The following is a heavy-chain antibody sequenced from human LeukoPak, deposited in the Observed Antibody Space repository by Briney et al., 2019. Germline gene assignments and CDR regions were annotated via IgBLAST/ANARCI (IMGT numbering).Heavy chain of an antibody. CDR3: ARERRDGYNYYYYYGMDV. D-gene: IGHD5-12*01. CDR2: MNPNSGNT. CDR1: GYTFTSYD. Sequence: ASVKVSCKASGYTFTSYDINWVRQATGQGLEWMGWMNPNSGNTGYAQKFQGRVTMTRNTSISTAYMELSSLRSEDTAVYYCARERRDGYNYYYYYGMDVWGQGTTVIVSS. J-gene: IGHJ6*02. V-gene: IGHV1-8*01.